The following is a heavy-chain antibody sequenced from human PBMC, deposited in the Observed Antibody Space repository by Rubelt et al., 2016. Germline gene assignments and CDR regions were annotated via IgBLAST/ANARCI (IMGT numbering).Heavy chain of an antibody. V-gene: IGHV4-39*01. CDR3: GGRPRLGYCSSTSCSIY. Sequence: QLQLQESGPGLVKPSETLSLTCTVSGGSISSSSYYWGWIRQPPGKGLEWIGSIYYSGSTYYNPSLRGRVTISVETSKNLVCRKLSVVTADEPAVYYCGGRPRLGYCSSTSCSIYWGQGTLVTVSS. CDR1: GGSISSSSYY. CDR2: IYYSGST. J-gene: IGHJ4*02. D-gene: IGHD2-2*01.